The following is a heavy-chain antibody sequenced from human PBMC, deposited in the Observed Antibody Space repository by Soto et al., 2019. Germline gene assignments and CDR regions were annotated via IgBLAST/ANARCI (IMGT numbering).Heavy chain of an antibody. V-gene: IGHV5-51*01. CDR2: IYPGDSDT. J-gene: IGHJ6*02. D-gene: IGHD3-10*01. CDR1: GYSFTSYW. CDR3: ARQNGSGMFYYYYYGMDV. Sequence: PGESLKISCKGSGYSFTSYWIGWVRQMPGKGLEWMGIIYPGDSDTRYSPSFQGQVTISADKSISTAYLQWSSLKASDTAMYYCARQNGSGMFYYYYYGMDVWGQGTTVTVSS.